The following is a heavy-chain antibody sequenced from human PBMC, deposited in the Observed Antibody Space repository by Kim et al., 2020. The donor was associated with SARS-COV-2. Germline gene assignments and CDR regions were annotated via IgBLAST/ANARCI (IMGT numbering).Heavy chain of an antibody. Sequence: GGSLRLSCAASGFTFNTYGMYWVRQAPGKGLEWVAVISYDGSNKYYADSVKGRFTISRDNSKNTLYLQMNSLRAEDTAVYYCAKAVRRGVNYYYYGMDVWGQGTPVTVSS. CDR2: ISYDGSNK. CDR1: GFTFNTYG. J-gene: IGHJ6*02. D-gene: IGHD3-10*01. CDR3: AKAVRRGVNYYYYGMDV. V-gene: IGHV3-30*18.